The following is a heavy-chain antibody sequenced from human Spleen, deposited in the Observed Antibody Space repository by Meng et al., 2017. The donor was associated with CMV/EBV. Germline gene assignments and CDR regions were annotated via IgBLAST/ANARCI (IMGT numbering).Heavy chain of an antibody. Sequence: QPPRPEWGPGLVKPSETLSLTCTVSGGSISSSSYYWGWIRQPPGKGLEWIGSIYYSGSTYYNPSLKSRVTISVDTSKNQFSLKLSSVTAADTAVYYCAGMIYWYFDLWGRGTLVTVSS. D-gene: IGHD3-16*01. J-gene: IGHJ2*01. CDR3: AGMIYWYFDL. CDR1: GGSISSSSYY. V-gene: IGHV4-39*07. CDR2: IYYSGST.